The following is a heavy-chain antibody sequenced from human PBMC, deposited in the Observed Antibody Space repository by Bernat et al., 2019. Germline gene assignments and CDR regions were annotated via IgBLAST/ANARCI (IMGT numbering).Heavy chain of an antibody. CDR2: ISGSGVST. CDR1: GFTFSSYA. V-gene: IGHV3-23*01. CDR3: AKDHQDIVVVPAAMDYYYYGMDV. J-gene: IGHJ6*02. Sequence: EVQLLESGGGLVQPGGSLRLSCAASGFTFSSYAMSWVRQAPGKGLEWISVISGSGVSTYYADSVKGRFTISRDNSKNTLYLQMNSLRAEDTAVYYCAKDHQDIVVVPAAMDYYYYGMDVWGQGTTVTVSS. D-gene: IGHD2-2*01.